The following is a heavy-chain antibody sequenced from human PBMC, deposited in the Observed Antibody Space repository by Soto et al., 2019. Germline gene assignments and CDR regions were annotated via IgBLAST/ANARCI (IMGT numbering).Heavy chain of an antibody. V-gene: IGHV3-48*02. J-gene: IGHJ4*02. CDR2: ISSSSSTI. CDR3: ARASFTVWGFGELPIDY. D-gene: IGHD3-10*01. CDR1: GFTFSSYS. Sequence: GGSLRLSCAASGFTFSSYSMNWVRQAPGKGLEWVSYISSSSSTIYYADSVKGRFTISRDNAKNSLYLQMNSLRDEDTAVYYCARASFTVWGFGELPIDYWGQGTLVTVSS.